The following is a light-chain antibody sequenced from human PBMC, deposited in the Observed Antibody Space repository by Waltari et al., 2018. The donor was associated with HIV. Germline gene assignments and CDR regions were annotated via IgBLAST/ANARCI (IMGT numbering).Light chain of an antibody. V-gene: IGLV3-25*03. CDR1: SLSKQY. Sequence: SSDLTQPPSVSVSPGQTATTTCPGDSLSKQYTSWYKQRPGQAPVLLISKDNKRPSGIPERFSGSTSGTTVTLAISRVQPDDEADYYCQSSDTSGTSVIFGGGTKLTVL. J-gene: IGLJ2*01. CDR3: QSSDTSGTSVI. CDR2: KDN.